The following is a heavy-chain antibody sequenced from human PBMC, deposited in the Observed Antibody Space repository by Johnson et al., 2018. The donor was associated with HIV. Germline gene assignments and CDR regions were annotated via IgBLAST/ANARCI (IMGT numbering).Heavy chain of an antibody. D-gene: IGHD1-14*01. V-gene: IGHV3-30*03. J-gene: IGHJ3*02. Sequence: QVQLVESGGGVVQPGRSLRLSCAVSGIIFSHYGMHWVRQAPGKGLEWVALISYAGTKTYYVDSVKARFTIARDDARNTLYLQMNSLRAEDQAFYYCARDQGGNHNAFDIWGQGTMVTVSS. CDR1: GIIFSHYG. CDR2: ISYAGTKT. CDR3: ARDQGGNHNAFDI.